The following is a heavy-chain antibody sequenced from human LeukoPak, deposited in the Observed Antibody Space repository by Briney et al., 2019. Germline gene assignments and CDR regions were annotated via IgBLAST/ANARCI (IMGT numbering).Heavy chain of an antibody. D-gene: IGHD5-18*01. Sequence: SETLSLTCTVSGYSISSGYYWGWIRQPPGKGLEWIGSIYHSGSTYYNPSLKSRVTISVDTSKNQFSLKLSSVTAADTAVYYCARDGYSYGSSYYYYYYMDVWGKGTTVTVSS. CDR1: GYSISSGYY. CDR2: IYHSGST. CDR3: ARDGYSYGSSYYYYYYMDV. V-gene: IGHV4-38-2*02. J-gene: IGHJ6*03.